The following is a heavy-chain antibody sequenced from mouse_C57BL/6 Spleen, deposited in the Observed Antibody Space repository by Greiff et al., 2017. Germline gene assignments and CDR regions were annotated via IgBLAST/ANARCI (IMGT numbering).Heavy chain of an antibody. CDR2: ISSGGSYT. CDR3: ARQGDYDGSWFAY. V-gene: IGHV5-6*01. Sequence: EVKLVESGGDLVKPGGSLKLSCAASGFTFSSYGLSWVRQTPDKRLEWVATISSGGSYTYSPASVKGRFTISRDNAKNTLYLQMSSLKSEDTAMYYCARQGDYDGSWFAYWGQGTLVTVSA. J-gene: IGHJ3*01. CDR1: GFTFSSYG. D-gene: IGHD2-4*01.